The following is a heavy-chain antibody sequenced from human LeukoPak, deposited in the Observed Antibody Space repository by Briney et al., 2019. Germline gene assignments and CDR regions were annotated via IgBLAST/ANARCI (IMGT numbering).Heavy chain of an antibody. J-gene: IGHJ4*02. D-gene: IGHD6-13*01. V-gene: IGHV3-7*01. CDR1: GFTFSSYW. CDR3: ARVRRASSSWYLGYYFDY. CDR2: IKQDGSEK. Sequence: PGGSLRLSCAASGFTFSSYWMSWVRQAPGKGLEWVANIKQDGSEKYYVDSVKGRFTISRDNAKNSLYLQLNSLRAEDTAVYYCARVRRASSSWYLGYYFDYWGQGTLVTVSS.